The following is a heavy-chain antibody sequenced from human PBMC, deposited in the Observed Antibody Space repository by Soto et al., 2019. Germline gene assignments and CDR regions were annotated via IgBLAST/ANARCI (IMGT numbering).Heavy chain of an antibody. Sequence: QVQLVQSGDEVRKPGSSVKVSCKASGYIFVNYGIAWVRQAPGQGLEWMGWISPYSGNTHYASKVQGRLTMTTDTYQRTAYKHLGSLTSDDTAVYYWAIGEDYDTPTQQEVWGQGTTVTVSS. D-gene: IGHD3-9*01. J-gene: IGHJ6*02. V-gene: IGHV1-18*01. CDR1: GYIFVNYG. CDR2: ISPYSGNT. CDR3: AIGEDYDTPTQQEV.